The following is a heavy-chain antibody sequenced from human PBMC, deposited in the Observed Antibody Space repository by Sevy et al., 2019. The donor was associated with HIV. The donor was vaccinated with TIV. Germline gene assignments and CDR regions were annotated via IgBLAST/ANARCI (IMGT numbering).Heavy chain of an antibody. Sequence: GGSLILSCTASGFMFSRYGMHWVRQAPGKGLEWVAIISEDGSEKQYADSVKGRFTISRDNSKDTLYLQMNSLRLDDTAVYYCANSRGRYEGSSWLYYYYVMDVWGQGTTVTVSS. D-gene: IGHD6-13*01. CDR3: ANSRGRYEGSSWLYYYYVMDV. CDR2: ISEDGSEK. CDR1: GFMFSRYG. V-gene: IGHV3-30*18. J-gene: IGHJ6*02.